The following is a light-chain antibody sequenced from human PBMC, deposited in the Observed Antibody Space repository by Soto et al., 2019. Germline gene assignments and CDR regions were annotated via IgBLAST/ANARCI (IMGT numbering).Light chain of an antibody. J-gene: IGLJ2*01. CDR2: DVT. CDR3: CSYAGAYTWV. CDR1: SSDLGAYNY. V-gene: IGLV2-11*01. Sequence: QSVLTQPRSVSGSPGQSVTISCTGTSSDLGAYNYVPWYQHHPGKAPKLMIYDVTKRPSGVPDRFSGSKSGNTASLTISGLQAEDEADYSCCSYAGAYTWVFGGGTKLTVL.